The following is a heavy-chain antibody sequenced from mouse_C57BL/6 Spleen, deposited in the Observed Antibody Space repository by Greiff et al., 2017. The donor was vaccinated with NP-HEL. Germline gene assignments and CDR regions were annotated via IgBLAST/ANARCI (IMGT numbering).Heavy chain of an antibody. D-gene: IGHD2-2*01. CDR3: ARENGYYFDY. CDR2: IYPGSGST. V-gene: IGHV1-55*01. CDR1: GFTFTSYW. Sequence: QVQLKQPGAELVKPGASVKMSCKASGFTFTSYWITWVKQRPGQGLEWIGDIYPGSGSTNYNEKFKSKATLTVDTSSSTAYMQLSSLTSEDSAVYYCARENGYYFDYWGQGTTLTVSS. J-gene: IGHJ2*01.